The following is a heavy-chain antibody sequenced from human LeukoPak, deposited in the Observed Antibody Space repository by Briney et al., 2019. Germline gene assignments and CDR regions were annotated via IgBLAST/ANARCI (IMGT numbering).Heavy chain of an antibody. CDR2: INPNSGGT. D-gene: IGHD2-2*01. CDR1: AYTFTTYG. J-gene: IGHJ4*02. V-gene: IGHV1-2*02. Sequence: ASVKVSCKASAYTFTTYGISWVRQAPGQGLEWMGWINPNSGGTNYAQKFQGRVTMTRDTSISTAYMELSRLRSDDTAVYYCARTRYCSSTSCAPDFDYWGQGTLVTVSS. CDR3: ARTRYCSSTSCAPDFDY.